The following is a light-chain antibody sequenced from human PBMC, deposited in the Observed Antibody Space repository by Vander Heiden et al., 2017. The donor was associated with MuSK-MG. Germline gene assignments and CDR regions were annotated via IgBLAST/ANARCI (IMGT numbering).Light chain of an antibody. V-gene: IGLV1-40*01. CDR3: ESFDSSLSGLV. J-gene: IGLJ3*02. CDR1: SSNIGAGYD. CDR2: GNS. Sequence: QSVLTHPPSVSCSPGQPVTISCTGTSSNIGAGYDVHWYQQLPGTAPKLLIHGNSNRPSGVPDRFSGSKSGASASLAITGLQAEDEADYYCESFDSSLSGLVFGGGTRLTVL.